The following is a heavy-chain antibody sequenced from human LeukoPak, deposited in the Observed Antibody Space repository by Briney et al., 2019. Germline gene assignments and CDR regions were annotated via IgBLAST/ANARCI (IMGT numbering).Heavy chain of an antibody. CDR1: GFTFDDYA. J-gene: IGHJ4*02. Sequence: PGGSLRLSCAASGFTFDDYAMHWVRQAPGKGLEWVSLISGDGGSTYYAGSVKGRFTISRDNAKNSLYLQMNSLRAEDTAVYYCARDPYYYDSSGCFDYWGQGTLVTVSS. CDR2: ISGDGGST. CDR3: ARDPYYYDSSGCFDY. D-gene: IGHD3-22*01. V-gene: IGHV3-43*02.